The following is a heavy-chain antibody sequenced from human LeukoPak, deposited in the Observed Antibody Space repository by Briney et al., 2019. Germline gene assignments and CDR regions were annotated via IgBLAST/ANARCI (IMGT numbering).Heavy chain of an antibody. D-gene: IGHD3-3*01. CDR1: GGSISSYY. V-gene: IGHV4-59*01. Sequence: PSETLSLTCTVSGGSISSYYWSWIRQPPGKGLEWIGYIYYSGSSNYNPSLKSRVTISVDTSKNQFSLKLSSVTAADTAVYYCARALGYDFWSGYPQGMGVWGQGTTVTVSS. CDR2: IYYSGSS. CDR3: ARALGYDFWSGYPQGMGV. J-gene: IGHJ6*02.